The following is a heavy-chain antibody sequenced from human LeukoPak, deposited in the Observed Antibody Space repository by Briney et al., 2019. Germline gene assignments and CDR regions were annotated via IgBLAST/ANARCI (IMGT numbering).Heavy chain of an antibody. CDR3: TTHQTNNYGPGTPFDF. CDR2: INHSGST. Sequence: SSETLSLTCAVYGGSFSGYYWSWIRQPPGKGREWIGEINHSGSTNYSPSLKSRVFISVDTSNNQFSLNLSSVTAADTAVYFCTTHQTNNYGPGTPFDFWGQGTLVSVSS. V-gene: IGHV4-34*01. CDR1: GGSFSGYY. J-gene: IGHJ4*02. D-gene: IGHD3-10*01.